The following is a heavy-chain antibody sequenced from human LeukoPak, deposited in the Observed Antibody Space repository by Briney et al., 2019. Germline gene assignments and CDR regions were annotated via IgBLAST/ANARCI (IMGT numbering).Heavy chain of an antibody. CDR2: ISSTSSAI. D-gene: IGHD2/OR15-2a*01. CDR3: ARDGDFFSLYFDY. V-gene: IGHV3-48*02. Sequence: PGGSLRLSCAASGFTFKSYTMTWVRQAPGKGLEWISYISSTSSAIYYADSVKGRFTISRDNAKDTLYLQMNSLSDGDTAVYYCARDGDFFSLYFDYWGQGTLVTVSS. J-gene: IGHJ4*02. CDR1: GFTFKSYT.